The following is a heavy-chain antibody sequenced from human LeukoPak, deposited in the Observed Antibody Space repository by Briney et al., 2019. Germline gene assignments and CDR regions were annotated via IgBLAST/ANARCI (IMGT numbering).Heavy chain of an antibody. D-gene: IGHD6-19*01. CDR2: INPSGGST. J-gene: IGHJ4*02. Sequence: GASVKVSCKASGGTFSSYAISWVRQAPGQGLEWMGIINPSGGSTSFAQKFQGRVTMTRDTSKSTVYMELSSLRSDDTAVYYCARGASSGWYSSGWDYWGQGTLVTVSS. CDR1: GGTFSSYA. CDR3: ARGASSGWYSSGWDY. V-gene: IGHV1-46*01.